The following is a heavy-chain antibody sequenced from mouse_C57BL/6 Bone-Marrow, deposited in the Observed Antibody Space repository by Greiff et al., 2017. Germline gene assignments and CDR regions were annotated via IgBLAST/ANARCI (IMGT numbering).Heavy chain of an antibody. CDR3: ARGGLGWFAY. CDR2: IDPSDSNT. D-gene: IGHD4-1*01. J-gene: IGHJ3*01. Sequence: QVQLQQPGAELVMPGASVKLSCTASGYTFTSYWMHWVQQRPGKGLEWLGAIDPSDSNTNYTQKFKGKSTLTVDKASSTAYTQLSSLSSEDSAVYYCARGGLGWFAYWGQGTLVTVSA. V-gene: IGHV1-69*01. CDR1: GYTFTSYW.